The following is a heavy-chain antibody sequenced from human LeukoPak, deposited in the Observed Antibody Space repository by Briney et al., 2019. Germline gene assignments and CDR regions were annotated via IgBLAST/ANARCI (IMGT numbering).Heavy chain of an antibody. CDR3: ASSFNGGYCSSTSCYNRFDY. Sequence: SQTLSLTCTVSGGSISSGSYYWSWIRQPAGKGLEWIGRIYTSGSTNYNPSLKSRVTISVDTSKNQFSLQLSSVTAADTAVYYCASSFNGGYCSSTSCYNRFDYWGQGTLVTVSS. CDR2: IYTSGST. V-gene: IGHV4-61*02. CDR1: GGSISSGSYY. J-gene: IGHJ4*02. D-gene: IGHD2-2*02.